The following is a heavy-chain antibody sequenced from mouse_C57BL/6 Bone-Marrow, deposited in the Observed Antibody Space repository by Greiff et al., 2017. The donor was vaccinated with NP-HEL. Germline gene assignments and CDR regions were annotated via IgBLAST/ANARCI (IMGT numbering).Heavy chain of an antibody. V-gene: IGHV1-64*01. CDR3: ASRGFYAMDY. J-gene: IGHJ4*01. CDR1: GYTFTSYW. Sequence: QVQLQQPGAELVKPGASVKLSCKASGYTFTSYWMHWVKQRPGQGLEWIGMIHPNSGSTNYNEKFKSKATLTVDKSSSTAYMPLSSLTSEDSAVYYCASRGFYAMDYWGQGTSVTVSS. CDR2: IHPNSGST.